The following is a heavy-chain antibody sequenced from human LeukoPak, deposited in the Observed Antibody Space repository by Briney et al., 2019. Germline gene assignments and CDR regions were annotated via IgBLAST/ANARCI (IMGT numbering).Heavy chain of an antibody. CDR3: ARVRGAVTTRPPFDY. Sequence: SETLSLTCAVYGGSFSGYYWSWIRQPPGKGLEWIGEINHSGSTNYNPSLKSRVTISVDTSKNQFSLKLSSVTAADTAVYYCARVRGAVTTRPPFDYWGQGTLVTVSS. CDR2: INHSGST. CDR1: GGSFSGYY. V-gene: IGHV4-34*01. D-gene: IGHD4-17*01. J-gene: IGHJ4*02.